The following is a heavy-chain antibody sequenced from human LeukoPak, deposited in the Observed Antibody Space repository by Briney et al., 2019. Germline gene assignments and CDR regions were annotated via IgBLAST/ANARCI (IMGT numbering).Heavy chain of an antibody. Sequence: GGSLRLSCAASGFTFSSYAMHWVRQAPGKGLEWVAVISYDGSNKYYADSVKGRFTISRDNAKNTLYLQMNSLRAEDTAVYYCARVKAFGGVIAHRAFDIWGQGTMITVSS. J-gene: IGHJ3*02. V-gene: IGHV3-30*04. CDR1: GFTFSSYA. CDR3: ARVKAFGGVIAHRAFDI. D-gene: IGHD3-16*02. CDR2: ISYDGSNK.